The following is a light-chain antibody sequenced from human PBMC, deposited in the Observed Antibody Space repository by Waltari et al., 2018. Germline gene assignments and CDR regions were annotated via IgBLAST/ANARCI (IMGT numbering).Light chain of an antibody. Sequence: EIVMSQYPLSLPVTHGEPASISCRSSQRLMHSNGYNYLDWYLQKPGQSPQLLIYLGSNRASGVPDRFSVSGSGTDFTLKISRVEAEDVGIYYCMQALQTPYTFGQGTKLET. CDR2: LGS. CDR1: QRLMHSNGYNY. J-gene: IGKJ2*01. CDR3: MQALQTPYT. V-gene: IGKV2-28*01.